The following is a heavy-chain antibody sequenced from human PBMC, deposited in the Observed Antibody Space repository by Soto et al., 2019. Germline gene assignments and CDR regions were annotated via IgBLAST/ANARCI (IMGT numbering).Heavy chain of an antibody. Sequence: GGSLRLSCAASGFTFSSYAMSWVRQAPGKGLEWVSAISGSGGGTYYADSVKGRFTISRDNSKKTLDLQMNSLRAEDTAVYYCAKRYVGYCTSSTCHAWFDPWGQGTLVTVSS. CDR1: GFTFSSYA. D-gene: IGHD2-2*01. V-gene: IGHV3-23*01. CDR2: ISGSGGGT. CDR3: AKRYVGYCTSSTCHAWFDP. J-gene: IGHJ5*02.